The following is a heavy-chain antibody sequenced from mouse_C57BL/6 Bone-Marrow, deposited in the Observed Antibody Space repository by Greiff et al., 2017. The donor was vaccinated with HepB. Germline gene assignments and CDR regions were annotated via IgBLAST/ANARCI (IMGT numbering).Heavy chain of an antibody. Sequence: QVQLQQPGAELVKPGASVKLSCKASGYTFTSYWMHWMKQRPGQGLEWIGMIHPNSGSTNYNEKFKSKATLTVDKSSSTAYMQLSSLTSEDSAVYYCARGATVVAEYYFDYWGQGTTLTVSS. CDR1: GYTFTSYW. J-gene: IGHJ2*01. CDR3: ARGATVVAEYYFDY. D-gene: IGHD1-1*01. CDR2: IHPNSGST. V-gene: IGHV1-64*01.